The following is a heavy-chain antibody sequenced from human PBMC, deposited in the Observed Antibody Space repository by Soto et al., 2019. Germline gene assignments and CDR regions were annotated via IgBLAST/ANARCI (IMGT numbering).Heavy chain of an antibody. D-gene: IGHD2-8*01. CDR3: ARPYCTNGVSYYYFDY. CDR1: GFTFSSYA. Sequence: PGGSLRLSCAGSGFTFSSYAMNWVRQAPGKGLEWVAVIYYDGSNKYYIDSVKGRFTISRDNSKNTLYLQMNSLRAEDTAVYYCARPYCTNGVSYYYFDYWGQGTLVTVSS. J-gene: IGHJ4*02. CDR2: IYYDGSNK. V-gene: IGHV3-33*01.